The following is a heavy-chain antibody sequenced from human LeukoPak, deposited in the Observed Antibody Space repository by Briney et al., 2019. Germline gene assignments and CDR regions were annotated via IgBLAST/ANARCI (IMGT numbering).Heavy chain of an antibody. CDR3: ARDGSGSFTTDWFDT. V-gene: IGHV3-11*01. CDR2: ISNSGTII. CDR1: GFTFSDYY. J-gene: IGHJ5*02. Sequence: GGSLRLSCAASGFTFSDYYMSWIRQAPGKGLEWVSYISNSGTIIEYIDSVKGRFTISRDNARNSLYLEINSLRVEDTAVYYCARDGSGSFTTDWFDTWGQGTLVTVSS. D-gene: IGHD1-26*01.